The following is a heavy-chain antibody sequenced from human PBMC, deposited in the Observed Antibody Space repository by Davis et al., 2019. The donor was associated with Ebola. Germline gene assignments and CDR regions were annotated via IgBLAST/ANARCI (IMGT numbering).Heavy chain of an antibody. V-gene: IGHV4-30-2*01. CDR2: IYHSGST. J-gene: IGHJ5*02. D-gene: IGHD3-22*01. CDR3: ARHELYYYDSSGYYHTNWFDP. CDR1: GGSISSGGYS. Sequence: SETLSLTCAVSGGSISSGGYSWSWIRQPPGKGLEWIGYIYHSGSTYYNPSLKSRVTISVDRSKNQFSLKLSSVTAADTAVYYCARHELYYYDSSGYYHTNWFDPWGQGTLVTVSS.